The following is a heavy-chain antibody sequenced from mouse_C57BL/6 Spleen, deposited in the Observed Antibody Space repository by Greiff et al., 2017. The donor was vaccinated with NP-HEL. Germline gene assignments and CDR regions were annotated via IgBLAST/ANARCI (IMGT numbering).Heavy chain of an antibody. Sequence: QVQLKESGAELARPGASVKLSCKASGYTFTSYGISWVKQRTGQGLEWIGEIYPRSGNTYYNEKFKGKATLTADKSSSTAYMELRSLTSEDSAVYFCARSYGNYAAMDYWGQGTSVTVSS. D-gene: IGHD2-1*01. CDR1: GYTFTSYG. V-gene: IGHV1-81*01. J-gene: IGHJ4*01. CDR2: IYPRSGNT. CDR3: ARSYGNYAAMDY.